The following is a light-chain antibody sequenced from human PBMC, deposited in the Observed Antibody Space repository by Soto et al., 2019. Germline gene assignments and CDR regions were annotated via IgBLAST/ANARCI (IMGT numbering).Light chain of an antibody. CDR1: QSVSNNY. CDR3: QQYNNWPPVT. J-gene: IGKJ4*01. CDR2: GAS. V-gene: IGKV3-20*01. Sequence: EIVLTQSPGTLSLSPGERATLSCRTSQSVSNNYLAWYQQKPGQAPRLLIYGASSRATGIPDRFSGSGSGTDFTLSISRLEPEDFAVYYCQQYNNWPPVTFGGGTKVEIK.